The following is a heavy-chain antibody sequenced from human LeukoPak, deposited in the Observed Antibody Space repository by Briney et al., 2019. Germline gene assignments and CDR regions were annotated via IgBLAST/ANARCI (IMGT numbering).Heavy chain of an antibody. J-gene: IGHJ5*02. Sequence: PSETLSLTCTVSGGSISRYYWSWIRQPPGKGLEWIGYIYFSGSTNYNPSLKSRVTISVDTSMNQFSLKLSSVTAADTAVYYCAGTGDLNWFDPWGQGTLVTVSS. V-gene: IGHV4-59*01. D-gene: IGHD7-27*01. CDR2: IYFSGST. CDR1: GGSISRYY. CDR3: AGTGDLNWFDP.